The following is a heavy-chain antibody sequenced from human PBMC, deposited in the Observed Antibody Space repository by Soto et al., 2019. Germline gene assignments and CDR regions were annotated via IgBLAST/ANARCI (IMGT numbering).Heavy chain of an antibody. Sequence: QVQLVESGGGVVQPGRSLRLSCAASGFTFSSAGMHWVRQAPGKGLEWVAVISYDGSSHYYAVSVQGRFAISRDNAKNPLYLQLNSLRPEDTALYYCAKANAHMPFDSWGPGTLVTVSS. J-gene: IGHJ4*02. CDR3: AKANAHMPFDS. V-gene: IGHV3-30*18. D-gene: IGHD2-2*01. CDR1: GFTFSSAG. CDR2: ISYDGSSH.